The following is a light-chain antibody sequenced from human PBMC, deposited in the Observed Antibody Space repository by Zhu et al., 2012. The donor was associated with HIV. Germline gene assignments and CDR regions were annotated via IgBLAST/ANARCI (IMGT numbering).Light chain of an antibody. V-gene: IGKV3-20*01. J-gene: IGKJ2*01. CDR3: QHYGSSPKT. Sequence: EIVLTQSPGTLSLSPGERATLSCRASQSVSGTCLAWYQQKPGQAPRLLIYGASIRATGIPDRFSGSGSGTDFTLTIDRLEPEDFAVYYCQHYGSSPKTFGQGTKLEI. CDR1: QSVSGTC. CDR2: GAS.